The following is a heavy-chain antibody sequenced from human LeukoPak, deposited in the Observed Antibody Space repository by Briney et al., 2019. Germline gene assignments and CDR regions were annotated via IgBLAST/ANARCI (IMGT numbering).Heavy chain of an antibody. CDR1: GFTFSSYS. CDR3: ASDSGGYGLDYFDY. D-gene: IGHD5-18*01. V-gene: IGHV3-48*01. CDR2: ISSSSSTI. J-gene: IGHJ4*02. Sequence: PGGSLRLSCAASGFTFSSYSMNWVRQAPGKGLEWVSYISSSSSTIYYADSVKGRFTISRDNAKNSLYLQMNSLRAEDTAVYYCASDSGGYGLDYFDYWGRGTLVTVSS.